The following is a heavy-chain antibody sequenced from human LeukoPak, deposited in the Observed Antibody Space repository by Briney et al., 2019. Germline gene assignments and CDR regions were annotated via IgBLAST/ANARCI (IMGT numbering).Heavy chain of an antibody. J-gene: IGHJ4*02. CDR1: GGXISSYY. V-gene: IGHV4-4*07. CDR3: ARERSSGSSLDY. Sequence: SETLSLTCTVSGGXISSYYWSWIRQPAGKGLEWIGRIYTSGSTNYNPSLKSRVTMSVETSKNQFSLKLSSVTAADTAVYYCARERSSGSSLDYWGQGTLVTVSS. D-gene: IGHD1-26*01. CDR2: IYTSGST.